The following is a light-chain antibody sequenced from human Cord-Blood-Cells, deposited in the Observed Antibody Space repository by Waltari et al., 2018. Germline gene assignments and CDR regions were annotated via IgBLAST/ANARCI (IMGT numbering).Light chain of an antibody. CDR1: SSDVGSYNL. V-gene: IGLV2-23*01. CDR2: EGS. Sequence: QSALTQPASVSGSPGQSITISCTGTSSDVGSYNLVSWYQQHPGKAPKLMIYEGSKRTSGVSTRFAGSKSGNTASLTISGLQAEDEADYDCCSYAGSSTWVFGGGTKLTVL. J-gene: IGLJ3*02. CDR3: CSYAGSSTWV.